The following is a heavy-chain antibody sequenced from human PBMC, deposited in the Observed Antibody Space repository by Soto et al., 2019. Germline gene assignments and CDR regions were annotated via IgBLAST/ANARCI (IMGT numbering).Heavy chain of an antibody. Sequence: SETLSLTCAVYGGSLSGYYWTWIRQPPGTGLEWIGEINHSGSTNYNPFLKSRVTISVDTSKNQFSLKLTSVTAADTAVYYCARDKITGLFDYWGQGTLVT. D-gene: IGHD2-8*02. CDR2: INHSGST. J-gene: IGHJ4*02. V-gene: IGHV4-34*01. CDR3: ARDKITGLFDY. CDR1: GGSLSGYY.